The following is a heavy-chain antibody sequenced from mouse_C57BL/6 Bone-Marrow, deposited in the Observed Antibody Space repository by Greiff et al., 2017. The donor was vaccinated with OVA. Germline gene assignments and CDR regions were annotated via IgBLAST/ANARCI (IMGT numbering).Heavy chain of an antibody. CDR2: SRNKANDYTT. CDR1: GFTFSDFY. CDR3: ARDAACAMDY. V-gene: IGHV7-1*01. Sequence: EVMLVESGGGLVQSGRSLRLSCATSGFTFSDFYMEWVRQAPGKGLEWIAASRNKANDYTTEYSASVKGRFIVSRDTSQSILSLQMNALRAEDTAIYYCARDAACAMDYWGQGTSVTVSS. J-gene: IGHJ4*01.